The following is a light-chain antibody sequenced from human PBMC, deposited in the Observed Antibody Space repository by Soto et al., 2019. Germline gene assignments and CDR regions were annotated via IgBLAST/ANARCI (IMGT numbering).Light chain of an antibody. CDR3: QHYNSYSWT. CDR2: KAS. Sequence: DIRITQSASTLSAFVGDRVTIICRASQSISNWLAWYQQKPGKAPKLLIYKASSLESGVPSRFSGSGSGTEFTLTISSLQPDDFATYYCQHYNSYSWTFGQGTKVDIK. V-gene: IGKV1-5*03. J-gene: IGKJ1*01. CDR1: QSISNW.